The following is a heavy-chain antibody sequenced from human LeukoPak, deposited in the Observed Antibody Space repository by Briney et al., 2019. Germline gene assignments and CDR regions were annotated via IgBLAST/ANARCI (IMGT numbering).Heavy chain of an antibody. Sequence: GGSLRLSCAASGFTFSSYVMHWVRQAPGKGLEYVSAISSKGGSTYYANSVKGRFIISRDNSKNTLYLQMGSLRAEDMAVYYCARDRGYYDSSGYYHLYYFDYWGQGTLVTVSS. CDR3: ARDRGYYDSSGYYHLYYFDY. CDR2: ISSKGGST. CDR1: GFTFSSYV. D-gene: IGHD3-22*01. V-gene: IGHV3-64*01. J-gene: IGHJ4*02.